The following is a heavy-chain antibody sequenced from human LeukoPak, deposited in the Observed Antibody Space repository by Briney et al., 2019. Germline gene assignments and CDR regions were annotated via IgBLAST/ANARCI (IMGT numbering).Heavy chain of an antibody. J-gene: IGHJ4*02. Sequence: GGSLRLSCAASGFTFSSYWMHWVRQTPGKGLVWVARINGDGSASSYADSVKGRFFIFRDNAKNTVYLQMNSLRVEDAAVYYCVRGGNTYDYDTTGGDYWGQGTLVTVSS. V-gene: IGHV3-74*01. CDR1: GFTFSSYW. CDR3: VRGGNTYDYDTTGGDY. CDR2: INGDGSAS. D-gene: IGHD5-18*01.